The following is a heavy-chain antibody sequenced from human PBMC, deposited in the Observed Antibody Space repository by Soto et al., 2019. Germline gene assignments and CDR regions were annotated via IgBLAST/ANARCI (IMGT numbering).Heavy chain of an antibody. V-gene: IGHV1-69*06. D-gene: IGHD3-10*01. CDR1: GGSFSTDA. CDR3: ARVVYGSGRANYGMDV. CDR2: IIPVFATA. J-gene: IGHJ6*02. Sequence: ASVKVSCKASGGSFSTDAISWVRQAPGQGLEWMGGIIPVFATANYAQKFQDRVTITADKSTGTAYMELTSLRSEGTAVYYCARVVYGSGRANYGMDVWGQGTTVTVSS.